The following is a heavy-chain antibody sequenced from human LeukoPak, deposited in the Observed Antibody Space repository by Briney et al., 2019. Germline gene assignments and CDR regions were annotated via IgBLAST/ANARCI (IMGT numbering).Heavy chain of an antibody. CDR1: GFTFSSYG. D-gene: IGHD1-7*01. CDR2: IRYDGSNK. Sequence: PGGSLRLSCAASGFTFSSYGMHWVRQAPGKGLEWVAFIRYDGSNKYYADSVKGRFTIARDNSKNTLYLQMNSLRAEDTAVYYCAKGELLVLSAFDIWGQGTMVTVSS. V-gene: IGHV3-30*02. CDR3: AKGELLVLSAFDI. J-gene: IGHJ3*02.